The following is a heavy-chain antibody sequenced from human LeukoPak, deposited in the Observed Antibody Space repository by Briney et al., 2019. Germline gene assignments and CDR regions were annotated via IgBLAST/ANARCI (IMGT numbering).Heavy chain of an antibody. CDR3: AKLAFGEFTDC. CDR2: ISGSGGST. D-gene: IGHD3-10*01. Sequence: GGSLRLSCAASGFTVSSNYMSWVRQAPGKGLEWVSGISGSGGSTYYADSVKGRSIISRDNPKNTLYLQMNSLRAEDTAVYYCAKLAFGEFTDCWGQGTLVTVSS. CDR1: GFTVSSNY. J-gene: IGHJ4*02. V-gene: IGHV3-23*01.